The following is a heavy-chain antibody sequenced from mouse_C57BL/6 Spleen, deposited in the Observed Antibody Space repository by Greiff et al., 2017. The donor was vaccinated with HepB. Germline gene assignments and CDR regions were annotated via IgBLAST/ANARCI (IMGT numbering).Heavy chain of an antibody. CDR2: ISSGGDYI. Sequence: VMLVESGEGLVKPGGSLKLSCAASGFTFSSYAMSWVRQTPEKRLEWVAYISSGGDYIYYADTVKGRFTISRDNARNTLYLQMSSLKSEDTAMYYCTRDYYGSSYGRYFDVWGTGTTVTVSS. V-gene: IGHV5-9-1*02. J-gene: IGHJ1*03. D-gene: IGHD1-1*01. CDR1: GFTFSSYA. CDR3: TRDYYGSSYGRYFDV.